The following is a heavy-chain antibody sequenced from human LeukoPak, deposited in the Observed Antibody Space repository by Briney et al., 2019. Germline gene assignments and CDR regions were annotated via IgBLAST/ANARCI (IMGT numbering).Heavy chain of an antibody. V-gene: IGHV1-69*04. D-gene: IGHD2-15*01. CDR3: AVSDCSGGSCYSSFGYGMDV. Sequence: SVKVSCKASGYTFTTYGISWVRQAPGQGLEWMGRIIPILGIANYAQKFQGRVTITADKSTSTAYMELSSLRSEDTAVYYCAVSDCSGGSCYSSFGYGMDVWGQGTTVTVSS. CDR1: GYTFTTYG. CDR2: IIPILGIA. J-gene: IGHJ6*02.